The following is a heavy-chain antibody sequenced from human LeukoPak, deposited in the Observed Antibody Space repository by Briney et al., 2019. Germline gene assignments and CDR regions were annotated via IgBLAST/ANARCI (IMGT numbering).Heavy chain of an antibody. CDR1: GGSISSSSYY. V-gene: IGHV4-39*01. Sequence: SETLSLTCTVSGGSISSSSYYWGWIGQPPGKGLEWLGSIYYSGSTYYNPSLKSRVTISVDTSKNQFSLKLSSVTTADTAVYYWSRHVSVALSFLFDYWGQGTLVTVSS. J-gene: IGHJ4*02. CDR3: SRHVSVALSFLFDY. D-gene: IGHD6-19*01. CDR2: IYYSGST.